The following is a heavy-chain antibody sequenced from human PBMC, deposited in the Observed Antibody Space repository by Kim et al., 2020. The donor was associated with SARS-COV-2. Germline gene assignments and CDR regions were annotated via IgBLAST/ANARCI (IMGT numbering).Heavy chain of an antibody. D-gene: IGHD3-22*01. V-gene: IGHV5-10-1*01. CDR1: GYSFTSYW. CDR2: IDPSDSYT. J-gene: IGHJ4*02. Sequence: GESLKISCKGSGYSFTSYWISWVRQMPGKGLEWMGRIDPSDSYTNYSPSFQGHVTISADKSISTAYLQWSSLKASDTAMYYCARLRDDSSGYQPVGDYFDYWGQGTLVTVSS. CDR3: ARLRDDSSGYQPVGDYFDY.